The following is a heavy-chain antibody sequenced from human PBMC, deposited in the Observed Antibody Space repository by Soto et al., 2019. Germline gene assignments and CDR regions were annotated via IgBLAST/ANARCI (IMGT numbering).Heavy chain of an antibody. CDR2: ISGYDGNT. J-gene: IGHJ6*02. CDR3: PRAGEMPYYYYGLDV. V-gene: IGHV1-18*01. D-gene: IGHD3-16*01. CDR1: GYTFTTYG. Sequence: QVQLVQSGAEVRKPGASVKVSCKASGYTFTTYGITWVRQAPGQGLEWMGWISGYDGNTKYAQKFQGRIIMTTDTPTSKVYMDMRSLRSDDTAVYYCPRAGEMPYYYYGLDVWGQWTTVTVSS.